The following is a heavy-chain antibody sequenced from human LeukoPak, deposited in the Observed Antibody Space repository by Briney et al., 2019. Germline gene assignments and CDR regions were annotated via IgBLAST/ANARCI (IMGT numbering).Heavy chain of an antibody. V-gene: IGHV3-74*01. Sequence: GGSLRLSCAASGFTFSSYWMHWVRQAPGKGLVWVSRINSDGSSTSCADSVKGRFTISRDNAKNTLYLQMNGLRAEDTAVYYCARVRIAVAAFDYWGQGTLVTVSS. CDR2: INSDGSST. CDR1: GFTFSSYW. J-gene: IGHJ4*02. D-gene: IGHD6-19*01. CDR3: ARVRIAVAAFDY.